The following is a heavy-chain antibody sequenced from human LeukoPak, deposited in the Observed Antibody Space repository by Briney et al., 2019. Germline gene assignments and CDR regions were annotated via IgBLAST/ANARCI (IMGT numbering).Heavy chain of an antibody. D-gene: IGHD5-18*01. V-gene: IGHV4-39*01. CDR1: GGSISSSSYY. CDR2: IYYSGST. Sequence: KPSGTLSLTCTVPGGSISSSSYYWGWIRQPPGKGLEWIGSIYYSGSTYYNPSLKSRVTISVDTSKNQFSLKLSSVTAADTAVYYCASQYSYGVGLYGMDVWGQGTTVTVSS. CDR3: ASQYSYGVGLYGMDV. J-gene: IGHJ6*02.